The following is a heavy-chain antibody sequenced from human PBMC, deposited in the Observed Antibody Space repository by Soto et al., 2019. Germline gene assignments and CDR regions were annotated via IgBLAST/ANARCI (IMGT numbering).Heavy chain of an antibody. V-gene: IGHV1-69*01. Sequence: QVQLLQSGAEVKKPGSSVKVSCKASGGTFSSYAISWVRQAPGEGLEWMGGIIPIFGAAHYAQNFQGRVTITADDSASTVYMELSSLRSEDTALYFCARGLRGYYAMDVWGQGTTVTVSS. D-gene: IGHD3-22*01. CDR2: IIPIFGAA. CDR3: ARGLRGYYAMDV. CDR1: GGTFSSYA. J-gene: IGHJ6*02.